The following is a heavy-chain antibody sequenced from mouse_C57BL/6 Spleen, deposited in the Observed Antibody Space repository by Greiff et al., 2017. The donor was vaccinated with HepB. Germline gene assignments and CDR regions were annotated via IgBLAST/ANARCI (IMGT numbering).Heavy chain of an antibody. CDR2: IYPGSGNT. J-gene: IGHJ1*03. V-gene: IGHV1-76*01. CDR3: ARRDYGSSYRYFDV. CDR1: GYTFTDYY. Sequence: QVQLQQSGAELVRPGASVKLSCKASGYTFTDYYINWMKQRPGQGLEWIARIYPGSGNTYYNEKFKGKATLTAEKSSSTAYMQLSSLISEDSAVYFCARRDYGSSYRYFDVWGTGTTVTVSS. D-gene: IGHD1-1*01.